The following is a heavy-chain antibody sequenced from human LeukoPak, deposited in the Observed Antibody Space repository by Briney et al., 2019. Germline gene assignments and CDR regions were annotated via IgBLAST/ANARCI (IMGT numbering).Heavy chain of an antibody. CDR2: IYYSGST. CDR3: AKLWFGELLSPLDDAFDI. CDR1: GGSISSGGYY. Sequence: PSQTLSLTCTVSGGSISSGGYYWSWIRQHPGKGLEWIGYIYYSGSTYYNPSLKSRVTISVDTSKNQFSLKLSSVTAADTAVYYCAKLWFGELLSPLDDAFDIWGQGTMVTVSS. D-gene: IGHD3-10*01. J-gene: IGHJ3*02. V-gene: IGHV4-31*03.